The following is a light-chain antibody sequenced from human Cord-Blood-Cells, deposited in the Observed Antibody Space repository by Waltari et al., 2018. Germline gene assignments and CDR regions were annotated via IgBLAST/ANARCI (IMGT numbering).Light chain of an antibody. CDR2: ECS. J-gene: IGLJ3*02. CDR3: CSYAGSRV. Sequence: QSALTQPASVSGSAGQSITISCTGTSSDVGSYNLVSWYQQHPGKAPKLMIYECSKRPSGVSNRFSGSKSGNTASLTISGLQAEDEADYYCCSYAGSRVFGGGTKLTVL. CDR1: SSDVGSYNL. V-gene: IGLV2-23*01.